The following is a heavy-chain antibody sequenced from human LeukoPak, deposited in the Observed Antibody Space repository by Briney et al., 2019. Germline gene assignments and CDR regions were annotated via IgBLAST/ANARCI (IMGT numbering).Heavy chain of an antibody. V-gene: IGHV1-18*01. D-gene: IGHD3-22*01. Sequence: ASVKVSCKASGYTFTSYGIIWVRQAPGQGLEWMGWISAYNGNTNYAQKLQGRVTMTTDTSTSTAYMELRSLRSDDTAVYYCARYYYDSSGYYSREDRYYYYGMDVWGQGTTVTVSS. J-gene: IGHJ6*02. CDR3: ARYYYDSSGYYSREDRYYYYGMDV. CDR1: GYTFTSYG. CDR2: ISAYNGNT.